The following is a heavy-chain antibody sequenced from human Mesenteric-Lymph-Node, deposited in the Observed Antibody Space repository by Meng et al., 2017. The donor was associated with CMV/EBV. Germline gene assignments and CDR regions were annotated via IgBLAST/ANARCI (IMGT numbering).Heavy chain of an antibody. V-gene: IGHV1-69*05. J-gene: IGHJ4*02. CDR1: GGTFSSYA. Sequence: SVQVSCKASGGTFSSYAISWVRQAPGQGLEWMGGIIPIFGTANYAQKFQGRVTITTDESTSTAYMELSSLRSEDTAVYYCAREATVTTNYFDYWGQGTLVTVSS. D-gene: IGHD4-11*01. CDR3: AREATVTTNYFDY. CDR2: IIPIFGTA.